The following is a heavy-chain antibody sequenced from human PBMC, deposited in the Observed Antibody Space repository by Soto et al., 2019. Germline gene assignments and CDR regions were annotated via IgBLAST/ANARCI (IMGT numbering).Heavy chain of an antibody. J-gene: IGHJ6*02. V-gene: IGHV1-18*01. CDR1: GYTFTSYG. CDR2: ISAYNGNT. CDR3: AREERAAARSKSNYYYYSMDV. Sequence: ASVKVSCKASGYTFTSYGISWVRQAPGQGLEWMGWISAYNGNTNYAQKLQGRVTMTTDTSTSTAYMELRSLRSDDTAVYYCAREERAAARSKSNYYYYSMDVWGQRTTVTVSS. D-gene: IGHD6-13*01.